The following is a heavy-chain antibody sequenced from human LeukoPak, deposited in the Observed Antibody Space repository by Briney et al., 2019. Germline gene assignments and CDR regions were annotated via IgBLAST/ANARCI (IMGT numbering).Heavy chain of an antibody. CDR2: INPNSGGT. J-gene: IGHJ5*02. D-gene: IGHD6-13*01. CDR1: GYTFAGYY. V-gene: IGHV1-2*02. CDR3: ASRRSSSWSPFDP. Sequence: GASVKVSCKASGYTFAGYYMHWVRQAPGQGLEWMGWINPNSGGTNYAQKFQGRVTMTRDTSISTAYMELSRLRSDDTAVYYCASRRSSSWSPFDPWGQGTLVTVSS.